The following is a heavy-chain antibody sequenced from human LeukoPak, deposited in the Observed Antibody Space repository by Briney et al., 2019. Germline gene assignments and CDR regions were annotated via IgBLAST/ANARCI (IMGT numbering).Heavy chain of an antibody. V-gene: IGHV3-48*03. CDR1: GFTFNTYE. CDR3: AREDYYDSSGYYEGDYMDV. Sequence: GSLRLSCAASGFTFNTYEMNWVRQAPGKGLEWISYISSSGSTIYYADSVKGRFTISRDNAKNSLYLQMKTLRAEDTAVYYCAREDYYDSSGYYEGDYMDVWGKGTTVTISS. J-gene: IGHJ6*03. D-gene: IGHD3-22*01. CDR2: ISSSGSTI.